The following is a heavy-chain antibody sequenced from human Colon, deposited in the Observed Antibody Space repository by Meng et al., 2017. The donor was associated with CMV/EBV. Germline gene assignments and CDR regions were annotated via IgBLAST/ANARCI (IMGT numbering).Heavy chain of an antibody. Sequence: QGDLQELRHGLVKPSETLFLICPVSGDSISIYYWSWTRQPAGKGLEWIGRFYTTENAHYNPSLKSRVTMSIDTSKNQFSLRLSSVTAADTAVYYCVRDGPIFCDGNCSEFFDIWGQGTMVTVSS. CDR1: GDSISIYY. CDR3: VRDGPIFCDGNCSEFFDI. V-gene: IGHV4-4*07. J-gene: IGHJ3*02. CDR2: FYTTENA. D-gene: IGHD2-21*02.